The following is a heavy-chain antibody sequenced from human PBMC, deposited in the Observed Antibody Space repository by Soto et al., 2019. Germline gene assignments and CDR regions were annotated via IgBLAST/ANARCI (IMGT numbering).Heavy chain of an antibody. V-gene: IGHV4-59*01. CDR2: IYYSGST. D-gene: IGHD2-2*01. J-gene: IGHJ4*02. Sequence: SETLSLTCTVSGGSISSYYWSWIRQPPGKGLEWIGYIYYSGSTNYNPSLKSRVTISVDTSKNQFSLKLSSVTAADTAVYYCARIRYCSSTSCPGYHFDYWGQGTLVTVSS. CDR1: GGSISSYY. CDR3: ARIRYCSSTSCPGYHFDY.